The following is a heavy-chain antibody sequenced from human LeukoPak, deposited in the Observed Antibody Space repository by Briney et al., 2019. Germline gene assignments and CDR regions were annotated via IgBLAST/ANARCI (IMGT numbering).Heavy chain of an antibody. D-gene: IGHD3-22*01. CDR1: GGSISSYY. CDR3: ASRTMIVGSFDY. J-gene: IGHJ4*02. CDR2: ICYSGST. Sequence: PSETLSLTCTVSGGSISSYYWSWIRQPPGQGLEWIGYICYSGSTNYNPSLKSRVTISVGTSKNQFSLKLSSVTAADTAVYYCASRTMIVGSFDYWGQGTLVTVSS. V-gene: IGHV4-59*01.